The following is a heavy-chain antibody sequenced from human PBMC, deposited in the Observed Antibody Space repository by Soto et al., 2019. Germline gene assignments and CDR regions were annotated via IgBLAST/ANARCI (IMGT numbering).Heavy chain of an antibody. CDR1: GFSFSSYA. CDR3: ARDGGTYFDY. J-gene: IGHJ4*02. Sequence: PGGSLRLSCAASGFSFSSYAMTWVLQAPGKGLEWVSGISANGDTTRYADSVKGRFTVSRDNGKNTVYLQMDSLRAEDTAVYYCARDGGTYFDYWGQGTLVTVSS. CDR2: ISANGDTT. V-gene: IGHV3-23*01. D-gene: IGHD3-16*01.